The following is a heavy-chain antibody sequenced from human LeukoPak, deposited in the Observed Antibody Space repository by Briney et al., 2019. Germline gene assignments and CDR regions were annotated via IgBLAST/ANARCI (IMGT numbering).Heavy chain of an antibody. Sequence: SETLSLTCTVSGGSISSDYWSWIRQPAGKGLEWIGRIYTSGSTNYNPSLKTRVTMSVDTSKNQFPLKLSSVTAADTAVYYCARGPLTVTRGFDPWGQGTLVTVSS. CDR2: IYTSGST. J-gene: IGHJ5*02. D-gene: IGHD4-17*01. CDR3: ARGPLTVTRGFDP. V-gene: IGHV4-4*07. CDR1: GGSISSDY.